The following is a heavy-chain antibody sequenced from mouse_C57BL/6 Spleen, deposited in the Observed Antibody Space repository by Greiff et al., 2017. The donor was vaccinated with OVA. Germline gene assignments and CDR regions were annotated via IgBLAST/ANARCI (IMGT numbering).Heavy chain of an antibody. CDR2: IDPNSGGT. CDR3: ARVYYGNYNYAMDY. V-gene: IGHV1-72*01. Sequence: QVQLQQPGAELVKPGASVKLSCKASGYTFTSYWMNWVKQRAGRGLEWIGRIDPNSGGTKYNEKFKSKATLTVDKPSSTAYMQLSSLTSEDSAVYSCARVYYGNYNYAMDYWGQGTSVTVSS. D-gene: IGHD2-1*01. J-gene: IGHJ4*01. CDR1: GYTFTSYW.